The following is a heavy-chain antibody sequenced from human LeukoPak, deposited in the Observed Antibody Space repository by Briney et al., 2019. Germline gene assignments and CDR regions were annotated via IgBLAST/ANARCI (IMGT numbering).Heavy chain of an antibody. Sequence: GASVKVSCKVSGYTLTELSMHWVRQARGKGLEWMGGFDPEDGETIYAQKFQGRVTMTEDTSTDTAYMELSSLRSEDTAVYYCATIYSSSSRADYWGQGTLVTVSS. CDR1: GYTLTELS. CDR3: ATIYSSSSRADY. J-gene: IGHJ4*02. V-gene: IGHV1-24*01. D-gene: IGHD6-6*01. CDR2: FDPEDGET.